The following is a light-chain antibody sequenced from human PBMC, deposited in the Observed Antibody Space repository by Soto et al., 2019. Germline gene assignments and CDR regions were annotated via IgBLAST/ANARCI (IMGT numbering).Light chain of an antibody. J-gene: IGKJ4*01. CDR2: WAS. Sequence: IVMTQSPDSLAVSLGERTTIHCKSSQSLLFSTNNKNYFAWYQQKPGQPPKLLIYWASTRGSGVPARFNGSGSGTEFTPTISSLQAEDVVVYYCQQYYSTPLTFGGGTKVEI. V-gene: IGKV4-1*01. CDR3: QQYYSTPLT. CDR1: QSLLFSTNNKNY.